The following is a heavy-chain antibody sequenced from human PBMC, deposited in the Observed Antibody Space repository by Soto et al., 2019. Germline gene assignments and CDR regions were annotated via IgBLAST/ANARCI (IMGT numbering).Heavy chain of an antibody. CDR3: ARVTYNYGGNHSSVY. CDR1: GGTFSSYA. CDR2: IIPICGTA. V-gene: IGHV1-69*01. D-gene: IGHD4-17*01. J-gene: IGHJ4*02. Sequence: QVQLVQSGAEVKKPGSSVKVSCKASGGTFSSYAISWVRQAPGQGLEWMGGIIPICGTANYAQKFQGRATITADEATSTAYMELSSLRFEDTAVYYCARVTYNYGGNHSSVYWGQGTLVTVSS.